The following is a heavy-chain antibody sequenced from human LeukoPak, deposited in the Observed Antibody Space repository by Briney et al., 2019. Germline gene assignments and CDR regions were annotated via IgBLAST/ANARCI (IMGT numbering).Heavy chain of an antibody. CDR1: GFTVSSNY. V-gene: IGHV3-11*01. J-gene: IGHJ4*02. D-gene: IGHD2-15*01. CDR3: AREYCSGGSCYLAGDY. Sequence: GGSLRLSCAASGFTVSSNYMTWIRQAPGKGLEWVSHISDSGNTIYYADSVKGRFTISRDNAKNSLYLQMNSLRAEDTAVYHCAREYCSGGSCYLAGDYWGQGTLVTVSS. CDR2: ISDSGNTI.